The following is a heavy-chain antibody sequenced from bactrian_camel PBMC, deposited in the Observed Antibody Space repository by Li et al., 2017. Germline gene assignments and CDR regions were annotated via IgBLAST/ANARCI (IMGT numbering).Heavy chain of an antibody. CDR1: GFTFSSVA. D-gene: IGHD5*01. V-gene: IGHV3S40*01. CDR2: IDSGGGST. J-gene: IGHJ4*01. CDR3: ATGTPDTPPTGLASR. Sequence: VQLVESGGGSVPAGGSLRLSCAASGFTFSSVAMSWVRQAPGKGLEWVSSIDSGGGSTYYADSVKGRFTISQDNAKNTLNLQMNSLKFVDTAVYYCATGTPDTPPTGLASRRGQGTQVTVS.